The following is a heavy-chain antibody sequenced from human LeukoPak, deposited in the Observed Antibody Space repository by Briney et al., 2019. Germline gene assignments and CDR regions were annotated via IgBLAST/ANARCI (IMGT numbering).Heavy chain of an antibody. J-gene: IGHJ4*02. CDR1: GFTFSSYS. V-gene: IGHV3-48*02. Sequence: PGGSLRLSCAASGFTFSSYSLNWVRQAPGKGLEWVSYISSGSSTIYYADSVKGRFTISRDNAENSLYLQVNSLRDEDTAVYYCARGRAGYYYDYWGQGTLVTVSS. CDR3: ARGRAGYYYDY. D-gene: IGHD6-13*01. CDR2: ISSGSSTI.